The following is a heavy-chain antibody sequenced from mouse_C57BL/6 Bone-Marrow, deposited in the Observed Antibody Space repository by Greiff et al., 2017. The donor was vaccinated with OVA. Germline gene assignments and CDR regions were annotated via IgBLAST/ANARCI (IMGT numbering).Heavy chain of an antibody. Sequence: EVKLVESGGGLVQPGGSLKLSCAASGFTFSDYGMAWVRQAPRKGPEWVAFISNLAYSIYYADTVTGRFTISRENAKNTLYLEMSSLRSEDTAMYYCARNYGSSVDYWGQGTTLTVSS. V-gene: IGHV5-15*01. J-gene: IGHJ2*01. CDR2: ISNLAYSI. CDR1: GFTFSDYG. D-gene: IGHD1-1*01. CDR3: ARNYGSSVDY.